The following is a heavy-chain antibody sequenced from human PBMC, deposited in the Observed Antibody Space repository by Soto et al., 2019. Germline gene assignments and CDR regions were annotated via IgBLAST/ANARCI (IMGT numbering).Heavy chain of an antibody. D-gene: IGHD3-16*02. V-gene: IGHV1-24*01. CDR1: GYTLTDLS. CDR3: ATDRRVVEYGMDV. CDR2: FDPEDGET. Sequence: GASVKVSCKVSGYTLTDLSMHWVRQAPGKGLEWMGGFDPEDGETIYAQKFQCRVTMTEDTSTDTAYMDLSSLRSEDTAVYYCATDRRVVEYGMDVWAQGTTVTVSS. J-gene: IGHJ6*02.